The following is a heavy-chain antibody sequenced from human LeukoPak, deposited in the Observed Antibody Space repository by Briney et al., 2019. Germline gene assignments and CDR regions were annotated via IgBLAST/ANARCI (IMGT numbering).Heavy chain of an antibody. CDR1: GFSFSTYW. V-gene: IGHV3-7*01. Sequence: GGSLRLSCAASGFSFSTYWMSWVRQTPEKGLKFVANIDQGGSVRNYMDSLKGRCTISRDNAKKSLYLEINSLRADDTAVYYCARDPESSSFDLWGRGALVTASS. CDR2: IDQGGSVR. CDR3: ARDPESSSFDL. D-gene: IGHD6-13*01. J-gene: IGHJ4*02.